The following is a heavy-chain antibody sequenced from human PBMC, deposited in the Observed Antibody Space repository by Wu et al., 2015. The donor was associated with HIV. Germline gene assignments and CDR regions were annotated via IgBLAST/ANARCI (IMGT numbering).Heavy chain of an antibody. D-gene: IGHD3-3*01. CDR2: INPNSGGT. Sequence: QVQLVQSGAEVKKPGASVKVSCKASGYTFTGYYMHWVRQAPGQGLEWMGWINPNSGGTNYAQKFQGRVTMTRDTSISTAYMELSRLRSDDTAVYYCARGGDGSTIFGVADYYYYYMDVWGKGTTGHRLL. V-gene: IGHV1-2*02. CDR1: GYTFTGYY. CDR3: ARGGDGSTIFGVADYYYYYMDV. J-gene: IGHJ6*03.